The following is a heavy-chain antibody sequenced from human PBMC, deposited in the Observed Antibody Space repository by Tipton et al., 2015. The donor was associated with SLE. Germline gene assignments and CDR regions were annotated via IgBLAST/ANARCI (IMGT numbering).Heavy chain of an antibody. J-gene: IGHJ4*02. V-gene: IGHV4-4*09. CDR2: IYTSGST. Sequence: LRLSCAASGFTFSSYAMNWVRQAPGKGLEWIGYIYTSGSTNYNPSLKSRVTISVDTSKNQFSLKLTSVTAADTAVYYCARLNCSSSVSCYFDSWGQGALVTVSP. CDR3: ARLNCSSSVSCYFDS. CDR1: GFTFSSYA. D-gene: IGHD6-19*01.